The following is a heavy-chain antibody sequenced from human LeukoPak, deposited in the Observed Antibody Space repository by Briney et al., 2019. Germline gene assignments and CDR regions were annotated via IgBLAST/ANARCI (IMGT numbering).Heavy chain of an antibody. Sequence: ASVKVSCKASGYTFTSYGINWVRQAPGQGLEWMGWISAYNGNTNYAQRLQGRVTMTTDTSTSTAYMELSRLRSDDTAVYYCARGRYSSSWYAFDYWGQGTLVTVSS. CDR3: ARGRYSSSWYAFDY. CDR1: GYTFTSYG. D-gene: IGHD6-13*01. J-gene: IGHJ4*02. CDR2: ISAYNGNT. V-gene: IGHV1-18*01.